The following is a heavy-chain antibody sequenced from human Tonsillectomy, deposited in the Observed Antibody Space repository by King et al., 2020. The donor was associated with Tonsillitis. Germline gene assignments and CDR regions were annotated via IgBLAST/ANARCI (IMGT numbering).Heavy chain of an antibody. D-gene: IGHD3-9*01. V-gene: IGHV4-59*08. CDR2: IYYSGSI. Sequence: SWIRQPPGKGLEWIGYIYYSGSINYNPSLKSRVTISVDTSKNQFSLKLSSVTAADTAVYYCARAYYDILTGYLDDAFDIWGQGTMVTVS. CDR3: ARAYYDILTGYLDDAFDI. J-gene: IGHJ3*02.